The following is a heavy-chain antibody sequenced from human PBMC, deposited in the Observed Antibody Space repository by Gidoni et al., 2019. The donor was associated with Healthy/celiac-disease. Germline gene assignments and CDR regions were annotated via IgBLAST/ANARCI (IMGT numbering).Heavy chain of an antibody. CDR1: GFTFSSYA. J-gene: IGHJ4*02. Sequence: EVQLLASGGGLVQPGGSLRLSCASSGFTFSSYAMSWVRQAPGKGLEWVSAISGSGGSTYCTDSVKGRFTISRDNSKNTLYLQMNSLRAEDTAVYYCAKRERSPLIDYWGQGTLVTVSS. V-gene: IGHV3-23*01. CDR3: AKRERSPLIDY. CDR2: ISGSGGST. D-gene: IGHD1-1*01.